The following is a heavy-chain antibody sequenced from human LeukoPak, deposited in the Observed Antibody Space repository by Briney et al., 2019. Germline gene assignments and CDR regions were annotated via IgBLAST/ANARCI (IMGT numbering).Heavy chain of an antibody. J-gene: IGHJ4*02. CDR3: AKRSPAIWIAAAGTGDY. V-gene: IGHV3-23*01. D-gene: IGHD6-13*01. CDR2: ISGSGGST. CDR1: GFTFSSYA. Sequence: GGSLRLSCAASGFTFSSYAMSWVRQAPGKGLEWVSAISGSGGSTYCADSVKGRFTISRDNSKNTLYLQMNSLRAEDTAVYYCAKRSPAIWIAAAGTGDYWGQGTLVTVSS.